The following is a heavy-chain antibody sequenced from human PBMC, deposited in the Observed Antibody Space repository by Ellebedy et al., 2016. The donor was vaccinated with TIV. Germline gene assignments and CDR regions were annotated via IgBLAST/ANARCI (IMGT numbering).Heavy chain of an antibody. J-gene: IGHJ5*02. CDR2: IYNFGHSGST. Sequence: SETLSLXXTVSGGSSSSYYWNWIRQPPGKGLEWVGYIYNFGHSGSTYYKPSLKSRATISVDTSKNQFSLKLSSVTAADTAMYYCARSYVNDAWFDPWGPGILVTVSS. D-gene: IGHD3-10*02. CDR1: GGSSSSYY. CDR3: ARSYVNDAWFDP. V-gene: IGHV4-4*09.